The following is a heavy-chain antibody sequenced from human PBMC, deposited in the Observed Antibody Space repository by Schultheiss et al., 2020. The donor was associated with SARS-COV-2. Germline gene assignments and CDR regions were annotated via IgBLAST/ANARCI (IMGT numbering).Heavy chain of an antibody. CDR1: GFTFSSYA. Sequence: GESLKISCAASGFTFSSYAMSWVRQAPGKGLEWVSAISGSGDSTYYADSVKGRFPISRVNSKNTLYLQMNSLRAEDTAVYYCAKIRTTYSVSWDYWGQGTLVTVSS. CDR2: ISGSGDST. V-gene: IGHV3-23*01. D-gene: IGHD5/OR15-5a*01. J-gene: IGHJ4*02. CDR3: AKIRTTYSVSWDY.